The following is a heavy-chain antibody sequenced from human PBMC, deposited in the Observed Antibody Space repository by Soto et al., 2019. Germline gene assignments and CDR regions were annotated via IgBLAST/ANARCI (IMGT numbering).Heavy chain of an antibody. CDR1: GFTVSSSY. D-gene: IGHD3-16*02. J-gene: IGHJ3*02. CDR2: IYSGGGT. CDR3: ARSSGGSYHSHAFDI. Sequence: EVQLVETGGGLIQPGGSLRLSCAASGFTVSSSYMNWVRQAPGKGLEWVSIIYSGGGTYYADSVKGRFTISRDNSKNTLYLQMNSLRAEDTAVYSCARSSGGSYHSHAFDIWGQGTMVTVSS. V-gene: IGHV3-53*02.